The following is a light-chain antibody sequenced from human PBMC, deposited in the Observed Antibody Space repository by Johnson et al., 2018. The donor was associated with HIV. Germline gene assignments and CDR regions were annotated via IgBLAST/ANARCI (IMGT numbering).Light chain of an antibody. CDR2: ENN. CDR1: SSNIENNY. CDR3: GTWDSRLSAVV. V-gene: IGLV1-51*02. J-gene: IGLJ1*01. Sequence: QSVLTQPPSVSATPGQKVTISCSGSSSNIENNYVSWYQQLPETAPKLLIYENNKRPSGIPDRFSGSKSGTSATLGVTGLQTGDEADYYCGTWDSRLSAVVFGTGTKVTVL.